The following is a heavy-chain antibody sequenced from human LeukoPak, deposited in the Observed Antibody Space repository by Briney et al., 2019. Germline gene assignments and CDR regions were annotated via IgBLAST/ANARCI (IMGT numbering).Heavy chain of an antibody. Sequence: PSETLSLTCTVSGGSISSYYWSWIRQPAGKGLEWIGRIYTSGSTNYNPSLKSRVTMSVDTSKNQFSLKLSSVTAADTAVYYCARDLYYGSGSGSWCDPWGQGTLVNVSS. V-gene: IGHV4-4*07. CDR3: ARDLYYGSGSGSWCDP. J-gene: IGHJ5*02. CDR1: GGSISSYY. D-gene: IGHD3-10*01. CDR2: IYTSGST.